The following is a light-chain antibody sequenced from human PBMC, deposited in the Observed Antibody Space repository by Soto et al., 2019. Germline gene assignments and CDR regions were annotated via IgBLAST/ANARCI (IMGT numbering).Light chain of an antibody. CDR2: DAS. CDR1: QSVSSY. V-gene: IGKV3-11*01. J-gene: IGKJ5*01. CDR3: QHRSHWIT. Sequence: EIVLTQSPATLSLSPGERATLSCRASQSVSSYLAWYQRKPGQAPRLLIYDASNRATGVPARFSGSGSGTDFTLTISSLEPEDFAVYYCQHRSHWITFGQGTRLEIK.